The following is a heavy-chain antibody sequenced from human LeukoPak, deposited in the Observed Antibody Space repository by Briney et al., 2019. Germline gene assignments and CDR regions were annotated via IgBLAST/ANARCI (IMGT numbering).Heavy chain of an antibody. CDR2: IKSRSHGATA. J-gene: IGHJ4*02. D-gene: IGHD3-3*01. V-gene: IGHV3-15*01. Sequence: PGGSLRLSCTAPGFTFSDAWMSWVRQAPGKGLEWVGRIKSRSHGATAEYAAPVNGRFTISRDDSKNTLYVEMNSLKTEDTAVYYCSTDIAFWSSYTDYWGQGTLVTVSS. CDR3: STDIAFWSSYTDY. CDR1: GFTFSDAW.